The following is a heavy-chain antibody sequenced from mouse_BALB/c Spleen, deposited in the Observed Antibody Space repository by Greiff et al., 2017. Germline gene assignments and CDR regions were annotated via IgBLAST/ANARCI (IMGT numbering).Heavy chain of an antibody. Sequence: VQLKQSGGGLVQPGGSRKLSCAASGFTFSSFGMHWVRQAPEKGLEWVAYISSGSSTIYYADTVKGRFTISRANPKNTLFLQMTSLRSEDTAMYYCARSRHYYAMDYWGQGTSVTVSS. CDR2: ISSGSSTI. CDR3: ARSRHYYAMDY. CDR1: GFTFSSFG. J-gene: IGHJ4*01. V-gene: IGHV5-17*02.